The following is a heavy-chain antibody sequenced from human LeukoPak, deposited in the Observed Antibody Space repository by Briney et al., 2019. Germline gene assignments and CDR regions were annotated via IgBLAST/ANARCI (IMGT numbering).Heavy chain of an antibody. V-gene: IGHV1-8*01. CDR1: GYTFSSYD. CDR3: ARGPVRTHGMDV. J-gene: IGHJ6*02. Sequence: GASVKVSRKASGYTFSSYDINWVRQATGQGLEWMGWKNPNSGRTGFAQKFQGRLTMTTDTSISTAYMELSSLTSEDTAVYYCARGPVRTHGMDVWGQGTTVAVSS. CDR2: KNPNSGRT.